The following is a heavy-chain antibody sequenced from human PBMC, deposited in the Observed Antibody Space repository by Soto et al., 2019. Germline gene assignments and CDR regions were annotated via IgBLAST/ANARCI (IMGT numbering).Heavy chain of an antibody. D-gene: IGHD3-22*01. CDR1: VFTFSSYS. CDR2: ISSSSGYI. Sequence: PGGSLRLSCAASVFTFSSYSRKRVRQAPGKGLDWVSAISSSSGYIDYGDAVKGRFAISRDNAKNSLFLQMYSLRAEDSAVYYCERDYSYYDTPTQLTDYWGQGT. J-gene: IGHJ4*02. V-gene: IGHV3-21*01. CDR3: ERDYSYYDTPTQLTDY.